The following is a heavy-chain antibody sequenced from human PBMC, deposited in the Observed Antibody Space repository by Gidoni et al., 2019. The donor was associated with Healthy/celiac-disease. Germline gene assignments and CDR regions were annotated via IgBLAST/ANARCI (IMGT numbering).Heavy chain of an antibody. V-gene: IGHV4-34*01. CDR2: INHSGST. CDR1: GGSFSGYY. CDR3: ARGGRDIVVVVAAGRNNDLDY. Sequence: QVQLQQWGAGLLKPSATLSLTCAVYGGSFSGYYWRWIRQPPGKGLEWIGEINHSGSTNYNPSLKSRVTISVDTSKNQFSLKLSSVTAADTAVYYCARGGRDIVVVVAAGRNNDLDYWGQGTLVTVSS. D-gene: IGHD2-15*01. J-gene: IGHJ4*02.